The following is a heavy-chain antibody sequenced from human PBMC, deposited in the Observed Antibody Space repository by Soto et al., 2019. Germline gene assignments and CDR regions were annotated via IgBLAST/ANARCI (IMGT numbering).Heavy chain of an antibody. CDR2: IVPVFPSV. D-gene: IGHD6-13*01. CDR3: AREMPSTAAAYFYYGLNV. CDR1: GGAFNNYA. Sequence: QVQLVQSGAEVKRPESSVKVSCKASGGAFNNYAIYWVRQAPGQGLEWLGTIVPVFPSVYYAPRFQGRITITADGSTDTVYMMLTSLKSADTAVSYCAREMPSTAAAYFYYGLNVWGQGTSVTVSS. V-gene: IGHV1-69*18. J-gene: IGHJ6*02.